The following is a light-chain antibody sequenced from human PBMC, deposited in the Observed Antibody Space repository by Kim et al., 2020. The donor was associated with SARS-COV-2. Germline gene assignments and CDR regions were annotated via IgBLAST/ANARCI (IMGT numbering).Light chain of an antibody. CDR2: QAS. CDR1: QSISRE. J-gene: IGKJ4*01. CDR3: HQYDSYPLT. Sequence: SASLGDRVTITCRASQSISRELAWYQQKPGKAPKFLIYQASSLESGVPSRFSGSGSGTEFTLTISSLQPDDSATYYCHQYDSYPLTFGGGTKVEI. V-gene: IGKV1-5*03.